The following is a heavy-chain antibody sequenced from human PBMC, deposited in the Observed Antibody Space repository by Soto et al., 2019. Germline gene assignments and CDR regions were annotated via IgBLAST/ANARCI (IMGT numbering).Heavy chain of an antibody. CDR3: VKQALKHFSGGTCDHDY. D-gene: IGHD2-15*01. V-gene: IGHV3-23*01. Sequence: EVQLLESGGDLVQPGGSLRLSCAASGFTFSNYAMSWVRQAPGKGLAWVSAIRPSGGSAYYADSVKGRFTISRENSKTPLYLQMNSLRAEDTDLYYCVKQALKHFSGGTCDHDYWGQGTLVTVSA. J-gene: IGHJ4*02. CDR1: GFTFSNYA. CDR2: IRPSGGSA.